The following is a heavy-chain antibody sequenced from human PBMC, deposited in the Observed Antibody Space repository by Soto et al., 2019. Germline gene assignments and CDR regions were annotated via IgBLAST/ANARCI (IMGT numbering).Heavy chain of an antibody. CDR3: ARDREDYDFWSGGYDHAFDI. Sequence: PGGSLRLSCAASGFTFSSYGMHWVRQAPGKGLEWVAVIWYDGSNKYYADSVKGRFTISRDNSKNTLYLQMNSLRAEDTAVYYCARDREDYDFWSGGYDHAFDIWGQGTMVTVSS. V-gene: IGHV3-33*01. J-gene: IGHJ3*02. CDR1: GFTFSSYG. D-gene: IGHD3-3*01. CDR2: IWYDGSNK.